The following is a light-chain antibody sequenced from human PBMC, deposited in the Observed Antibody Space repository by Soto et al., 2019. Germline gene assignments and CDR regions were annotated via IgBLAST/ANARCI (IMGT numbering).Light chain of an antibody. CDR3: QDWGTGIQV. CDR2: VYSGGSH. V-gene: IGLV4-69*01. CDR1: SGHIAYA. Sequence: QSVLTQSPSASASLGASVKLPCTLNSGHIAYAIACHQQRPEMGPRYLMKVYSGGSHTKGDAIPARVSGSSSGAERYLTISSLQYEDEAHYYAQDWGTGIQVFGGGTKLTVL. J-gene: IGLJ2*01.